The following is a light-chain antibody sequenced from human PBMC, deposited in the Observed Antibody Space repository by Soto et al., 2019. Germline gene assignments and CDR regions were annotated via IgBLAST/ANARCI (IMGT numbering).Light chain of an antibody. CDR1: QDISKY. CDR3: QQYVHKIT. Sequence: DNQMTQSPSSLSASVGDRVTITCQASQDISKYLHWYQQKPGKAPKLLIYDASNLETGVPSRFGGSGSGTDFTFTINSVQPEDIATYYCQQYVHKITFGGGTKVEI. V-gene: IGKV1-33*01. J-gene: IGKJ4*01. CDR2: DAS.